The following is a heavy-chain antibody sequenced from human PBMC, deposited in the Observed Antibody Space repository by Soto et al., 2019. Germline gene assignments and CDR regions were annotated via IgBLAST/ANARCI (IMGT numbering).Heavy chain of an antibody. J-gene: IGHJ6*02. D-gene: IGHD3-22*01. Sequence: QITLKESGPTLVKPTQTLTLTCTFSGFSLSTSGVGVGWIRQPPGKALEWLALIYWNGDKRYSPSLKSRLTITKDTSKNQVVLTMTNMDPVDTATYYCARQLSYYYDSSGYYYYYGMDVWGQGTTVTVSS. CDR2: IYWNGDK. CDR3: ARQLSYYYDSSGYYYYYGMDV. V-gene: IGHV2-5*01. CDR1: GFSLSTSGVG.